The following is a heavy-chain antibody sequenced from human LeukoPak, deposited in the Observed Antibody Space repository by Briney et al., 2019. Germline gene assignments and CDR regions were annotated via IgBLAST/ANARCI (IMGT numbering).Heavy chain of an antibody. CDR3: AREGETITMVPGDYYYMDV. Sequence: GGSLRLSCAASGFTSSSYSMNWVRQAPGKGLEWVSSISSSSSYIYYADSVKGRFTISRDNAKNSLYLQMNSLRAEDTAVYYCAREGETITMVPGDYYYMDVWGKGTTVTISS. J-gene: IGHJ6*03. D-gene: IGHD3-10*01. V-gene: IGHV3-21*01. CDR1: GFTSSSYS. CDR2: ISSSSSYI.